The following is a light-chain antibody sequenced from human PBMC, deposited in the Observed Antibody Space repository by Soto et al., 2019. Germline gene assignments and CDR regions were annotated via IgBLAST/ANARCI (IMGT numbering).Light chain of an antibody. CDR1: QDINSY. V-gene: IGKV1-39*01. Sequence: DIQMTQSPSSLSASVGGRVNITCQASQDINSYLSWYQQEPGRAPDLLIYAASTLQNGVPSRFTGSGSGTDFTLTITGLQLEDFATYYCQQDYSTLATFGQGTRLEIK. CDR3: QQDYSTLAT. J-gene: IGKJ5*01. CDR2: AAS.